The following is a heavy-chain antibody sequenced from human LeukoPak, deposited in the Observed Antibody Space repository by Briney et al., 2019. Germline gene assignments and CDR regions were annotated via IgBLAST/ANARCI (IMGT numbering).Heavy chain of an antibody. D-gene: IGHD4-17*01. CDR1: GFTFSSSA. CDR2: IYSGGST. CDR3: ARTYGDYVYILGY. V-gene: IGHV3-53*01. J-gene: IGHJ4*02. Sequence: GGSLRLSCAASGFTFSSSAMSWVRQAPGKGLEWVSVIYSGGSTYYADSVKGRFTISRDNSKNTLYLQMNSLRAEDTAVYYCARTYGDYVYILGYWGQGTLVTVSS.